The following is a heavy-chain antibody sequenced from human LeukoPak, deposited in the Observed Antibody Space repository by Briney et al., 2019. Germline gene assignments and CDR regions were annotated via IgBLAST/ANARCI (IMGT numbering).Heavy chain of an antibody. J-gene: IGHJ6*03. CDR2: IGTSSTTI. Sequence: GGSLRLSCAASGFTFSSYTMNWVRQPPGKGLEWVSNIGTSSTTIYYADSVKGRFTISRDNAKNSPYLQMNSLRADDTAVYYCARFAAGGSYYYYIDVWGKGTTVTVSS. CDR1: GFTFSSYT. V-gene: IGHV3-48*01. D-gene: IGHD6-25*01. CDR3: ARFAAGGSYYYYIDV.